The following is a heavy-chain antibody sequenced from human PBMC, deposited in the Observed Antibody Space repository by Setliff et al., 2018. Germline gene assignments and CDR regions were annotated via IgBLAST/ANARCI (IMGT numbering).Heavy chain of an antibody. CDR1: GYTFTGYY. V-gene: IGHV1-2*04. CDR2: INPNSGGT. J-gene: IGHJ5*02. CDR3: ARDRGYDSSGYFP. Sequence: ASVKVSCKASGYTFTGYYMHWVRQAPGQGLEWMGWINPNSGGTNYAQKFQGWVTMTRDTSTSTVYMELSSLRSEDTAVYYCARDRGYDSSGYFPWGQGTLVTVSS. D-gene: IGHD3-22*01.